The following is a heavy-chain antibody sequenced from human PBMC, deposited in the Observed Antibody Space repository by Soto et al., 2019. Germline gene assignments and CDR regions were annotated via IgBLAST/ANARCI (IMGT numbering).Heavy chain of an antibody. J-gene: IGHJ6*02. CDR3: ARVVGSYSSSWYRDYYYYGMDV. CDR2: IIPIFGTA. Sequence: QVQMVQSGAEVQKPVSSVKVSCKASGGTFSSYAISWVRQAPGQGLEWMGGIIPIFGTANYAQKFQGRVTITADESTSTAYMELSSLRSEDTAVYYCARVVGSYSSSWYRDYYYYGMDVWGQGTTVTVYS. CDR1: GGTFSSYA. D-gene: IGHD6-13*01. V-gene: IGHV1-69*01.